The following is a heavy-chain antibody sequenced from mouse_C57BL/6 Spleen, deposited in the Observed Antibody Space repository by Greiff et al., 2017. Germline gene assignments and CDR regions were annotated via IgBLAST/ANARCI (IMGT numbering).Heavy chain of an antibody. CDR1: GYAFSSSW. J-gene: IGHJ2*01. Sequence: VQLQQSGPELVKPGASVKISCKASGYAFSSSWMNWVKQRPGKGLEWIGRIYPGDGDTNYNGKFKGKATLTADKSSSTAYMQLSSLPSEDSAVYFCARGGGYGNPDYWGQGTTLTVSS. CDR3: ARGGGYGNPDY. V-gene: IGHV1-82*01. CDR2: IYPGDGDT. D-gene: IGHD2-1*01.